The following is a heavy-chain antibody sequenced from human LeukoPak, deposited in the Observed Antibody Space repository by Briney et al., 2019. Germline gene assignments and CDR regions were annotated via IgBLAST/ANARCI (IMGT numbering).Heavy chain of an antibody. CDR2: IDPNNGGT. CDR3: ARPRATYLNGSGSYLY. D-gene: IGHD3-10*01. V-gene: IGHV1-2*02. CDR1: GYSFTSHY. Sequence: GASVKVSCKASGYSFTSHYMHWLRQAPGQGLEWMGWIDPNNGGTNYAQKFRDRVTMTRDKSISTAYMELKRLRSDDTAVYYCARPRATYLNGSGSYLYWGQGTLVTVSS. J-gene: IGHJ4*02.